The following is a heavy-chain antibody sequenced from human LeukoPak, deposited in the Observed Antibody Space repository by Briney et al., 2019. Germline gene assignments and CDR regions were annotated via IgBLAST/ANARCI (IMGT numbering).Heavy chain of an antibody. CDR1: GGSISSGGYY. Sequence: PSETLSLTCTVSGGSISSGGYYWSWIRQHPGKGLEWIGYIYYSGSTYYNPSLKSRITISVDTSKNQFSLKLSSVTAADTAVYYCARGFGGSSTSYAYPFGYWGQGTLVTVS. CDR3: ARGFGGSSTSYAYPFGY. V-gene: IGHV4-31*03. CDR2: IYYSGST. J-gene: IGHJ4*02. D-gene: IGHD2-2*01.